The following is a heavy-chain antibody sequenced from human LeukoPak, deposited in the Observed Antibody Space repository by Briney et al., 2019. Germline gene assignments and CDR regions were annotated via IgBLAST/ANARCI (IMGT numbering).Heavy chain of an antibody. CDR3: TRGATGPEY. Sequence: SETLSLTCTVSGGSITGYYWSWVRQPPGKGLEWIGYIYSSGSTNYNPSLKSRVTISVDTPKNQFSLELNSVTAADTAVYYCTRGATGPEYWGQGTLVTVSS. V-gene: IGHV4-59*01. D-gene: IGHD1-1*01. CDR1: GGSITGYY. CDR2: IYSSGST. J-gene: IGHJ4*02.